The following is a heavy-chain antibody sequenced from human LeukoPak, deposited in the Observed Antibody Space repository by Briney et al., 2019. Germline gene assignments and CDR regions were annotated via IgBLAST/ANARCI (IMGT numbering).Heavy chain of an antibody. CDR3: ANDIIRYCSSTSCYQGMDY. CDR1: GFTFDDYA. CDR2: ISWNSGSI. V-gene: IGHV3-9*01. Sequence: GRSLRLSCAASGFTFDDYAMHWVRQAPGKVLEWVSGISWNSGSIGYADSVKGRFTISRDNAKNSLYLQMNSLRAEDTALYYCANDIIRYCSSTSCYQGMDYWGQGTLVTVSS. J-gene: IGHJ4*02. D-gene: IGHD2-2*01.